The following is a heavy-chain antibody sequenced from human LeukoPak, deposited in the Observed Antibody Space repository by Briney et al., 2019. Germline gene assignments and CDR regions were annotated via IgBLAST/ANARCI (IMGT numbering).Heavy chain of an antibody. CDR1: GGSFSGYY. CDR2: INHSGST. Sequence: SETLSLTCAVYGGSFSGYYWSWIRQPPGKGLGWIGEINHSGSTIYNPSLKSRVTISVDTSKNQFSLKLSSVTAADTAVYYCARGVEGYYGSGSYYYWGQGTLVTVSS. D-gene: IGHD3-10*01. V-gene: IGHV4-34*01. CDR3: ARGVEGYYGSGSYYY. J-gene: IGHJ4*02.